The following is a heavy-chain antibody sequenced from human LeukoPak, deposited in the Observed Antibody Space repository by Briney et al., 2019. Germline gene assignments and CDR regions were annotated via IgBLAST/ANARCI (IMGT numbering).Heavy chain of an antibody. D-gene: IGHD6-19*01. Sequence: PGGSLRLSCAASGFTFSSYAMSWVRQAPGKGLEWVSAISGSGGSTYYSDSVKGRFTISRDNSKNTLYLQMNSLRAEDTAVYYCAKDQSSGWYYYGMDVWGQGTTVTVSS. CDR2: ISGSGGST. CDR1: GFTFSSYA. J-gene: IGHJ6*02. CDR3: AKDQSSGWYYYGMDV. V-gene: IGHV3-23*01.